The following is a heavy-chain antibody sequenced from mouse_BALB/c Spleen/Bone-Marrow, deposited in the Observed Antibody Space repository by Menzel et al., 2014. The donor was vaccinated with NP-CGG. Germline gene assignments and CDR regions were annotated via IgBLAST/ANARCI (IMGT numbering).Heavy chain of an antibody. CDR3: ARRRDYDYFDY. J-gene: IGHJ2*01. Sequence: EVQGVESGGDLVKPGGSLKLSCAASGFTFSNYGMSWVRQIPDKRLEWVATISSGGTYTFYPDSVKGRFTISRDNTKNTLTLQMTSLKSEDTAMYYCARRRDYDYFDYWGQGTTPTVSS. D-gene: IGHD2-4*01. V-gene: IGHV5-6*01. CDR1: GFTFSNYG. CDR2: ISSGGTYT.